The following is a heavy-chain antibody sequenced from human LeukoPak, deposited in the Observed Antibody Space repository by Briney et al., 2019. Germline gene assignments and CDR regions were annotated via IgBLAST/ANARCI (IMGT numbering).Heavy chain of an antibody. CDR2: IYPGDSDT. Sequence: PVGSLNLSRKGPGYRYTTFWIGWVRQMPGKGLELIGTIYPGDSDTRYSPPFQGQVTISTDKSIRSAYLQWSSLRASDTAMYYCARQNVADTRLNWFDAWGHGTLVTVAS. D-gene: IGHD2-15*01. CDR3: ARQNVADTRLNWFDA. J-gene: IGHJ5*01. V-gene: IGHV5-51*01. CDR1: GYRYTTFW.